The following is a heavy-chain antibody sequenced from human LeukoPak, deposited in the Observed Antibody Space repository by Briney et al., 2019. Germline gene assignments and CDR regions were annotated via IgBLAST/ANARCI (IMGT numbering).Heavy chain of an antibody. CDR3: ARVPEPGKAACGRLNWLVL. Sequence: PSETLSLTCAVYGGSFSGYYWSWIRQPPGKGLEWIGEINHSGSTNYNPSLKSRVTISVDTSKNQFSLKLSSVTAADTAVYYCARVPEPGKAACGRLNWLVLWCQGTLVTVSS. J-gene: IGHJ5*02. CDR1: GGSFSGYY. D-gene: IGHD6-13*01. CDR2: INHSGST. V-gene: IGHV4-34*01.